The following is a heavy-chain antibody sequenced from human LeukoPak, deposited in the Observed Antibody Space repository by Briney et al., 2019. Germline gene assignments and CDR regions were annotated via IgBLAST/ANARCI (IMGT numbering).Heavy chain of an antibody. D-gene: IGHD4-17*01. CDR3: APKLYGDYFDY. J-gene: IGHJ4*02. Sequence: GGSLRLSCAASGFTFSSYAMSWVRQAPGKGLEWVSVISGSGGSTYYADSVKGRFTISRDNSKNTLYLQMNSLRAEDTAVYYCAPKLYGDYFDYWGQGTLVTVSS. V-gene: IGHV3-23*01. CDR2: ISGSGGST. CDR1: GFTFSSYA.